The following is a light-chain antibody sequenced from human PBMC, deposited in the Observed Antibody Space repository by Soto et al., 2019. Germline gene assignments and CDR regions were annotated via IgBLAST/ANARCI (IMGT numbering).Light chain of an antibody. CDR2: ASS. CDR3: QKYDSVPLT. J-gene: IGKJ1*01. CDR1: QDIHNY. V-gene: IGKV1-27*01. Sequence: DIQMTQSPSSLSASVGDRVTITCRASQDIHNYLAWYQQKPGKVPKLLIYASSTLQSGVPSRFSGSRSGTDFTLTISGLQPEDVATYYCQKYDSVPLTFGQGTKVEMK.